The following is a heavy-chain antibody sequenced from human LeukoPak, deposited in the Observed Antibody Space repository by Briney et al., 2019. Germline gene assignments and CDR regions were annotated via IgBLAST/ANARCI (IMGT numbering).Heavy chain of an antibody. CDR2: IYYSGST. D-gene: IGHD3-3*01. Sequence: PSETLSLTCTASGGSISSSSYYRGWIRQPPGKGLEWIGSIYYSGSTYYNPSLESRVTISVDTSKNQFSLKLSSVTAADTAVYYCARQYSLYDFDYWGQGTLVTVSS. CDR1: GGSISSSSYY. CDR3: ARQYSLYDFDY. V-gene: IGHV4-39*01. J-gene: IGHJ4*02.